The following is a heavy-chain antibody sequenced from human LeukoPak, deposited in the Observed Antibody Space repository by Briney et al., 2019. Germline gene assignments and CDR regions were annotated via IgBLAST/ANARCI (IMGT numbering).Heavy chain of an antibody. CDR3: ARGCTGFKCYYYGMDV. J-gene: IGHJ6*02. D-gene: IGHD1-14*01. CDR2: IYYSGST. CDR1: GGSISSSSYY. V-gene: IGHV4-39*01. Sequence: SETLSLTCTVSGGSISSSSYYWGWIRQPPGKGLEWIGSIYYSGSTYYNPSLKSRVTIPVDTSKNQFSLKLSSVTAADTAVYYCARGCTGFKCYYYGMDVWGQGTTVTVSS.